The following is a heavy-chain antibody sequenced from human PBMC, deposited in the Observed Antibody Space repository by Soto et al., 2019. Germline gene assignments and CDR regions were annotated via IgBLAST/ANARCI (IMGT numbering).Heavy chain of an antibody. Sequence: SLNDFCRASGWACANNAMGGVRQAPGQGLEWMGWISAYNGNTNYAQKLQGRVTMTTDTSTSTAYMELRSLRSDDTAVYYCARAKFQWELLWPNYYYYGMDVWGQGTTVTVSS. CDR2: ISAYNGNT. J-gene: IGHJ6*02. CDR3: ARAKFQWELLWPNYYYYGMDV. CDR1: GWACANNA. D-gene: IGHD1-26*01. V-gene: IGHV1-18*04.